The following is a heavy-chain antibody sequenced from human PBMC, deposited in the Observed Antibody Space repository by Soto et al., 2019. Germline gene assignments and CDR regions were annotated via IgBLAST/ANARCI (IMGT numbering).Heavy chain of an antibody. CDR1: GYTFTSYG. CDR2: ISAYNGNT. CDR3: ARDGSSSWKPSFDY. V-gene: IGHV1-18*01. D-gene: IGHD6-13*01. J-gene: IGHJ4*02. Sequence: ASVKASSKASGYTFTSYGISWVQQAPRQGLEWMGWISAYNGNTNYAQKLQGRVTMTTDTSTSTAYMELRSLRSDDTAVYYCARDGSSSWKPSFDYWGQAILVNLPS.